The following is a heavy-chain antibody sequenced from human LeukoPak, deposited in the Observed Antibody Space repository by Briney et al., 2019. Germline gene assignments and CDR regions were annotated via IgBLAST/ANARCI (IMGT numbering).Heavy chain of an antibody. Sequence: GGSLRLSCAASGFTFSPYWMHWVRQAPGKGLVWVSRINSDGSATYYADSVKGRFTISRDNAKNTLHLQMNSLRAEDTAVYYCARGGARRGFYTMDVWGQGTTVTVSS. CDR1: GFTFSPYW. V-gene: IGHV3-74*01. D-gene: IGHD2/OR15-2a*01. J-gene: IGHJ6*02. CDR2: INSDGSAT. CDR3: ARGGARRGFYTMDV.